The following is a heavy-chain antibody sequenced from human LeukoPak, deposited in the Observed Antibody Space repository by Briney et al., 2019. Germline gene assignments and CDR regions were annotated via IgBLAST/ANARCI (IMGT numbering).Heavy chain of an antibody. CDR1: RFTFSSYG. J-gene: IGHJ3*02. V-gene: IGHV3-30*02. CDR2: IRYDGSNQ. D-gene: IGHD3-10*01. CDR3: ARDYYGSGSYPNDAFDI. Sequence: SGGSLRLSCAASRFTFSSYGMHWVRQAPGKGLQWVAYIRYDGSNQYYADSAKGRFTISGDNSKNTLYLQMNSLRAEDTAVYYCARDYYGSGSYPNDAFDIWGQGTMVTVSS.